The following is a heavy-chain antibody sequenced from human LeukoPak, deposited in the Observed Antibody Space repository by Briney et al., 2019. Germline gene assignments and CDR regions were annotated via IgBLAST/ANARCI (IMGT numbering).Heavy chain of an antibody. Sequence: SVKVSCKASGGTFSSYAISWARQAPGQGLEWMGGIIPIFGTANYAQKFQGRATITADESTSTAYMELSSLRSEDTAVYYCARLRQLLTGHWFDPWGQGTLVTVSS. CDR3: ARLRQLLTGHWFDP. D-gene: IGHD2-2*01. CDR1: GGTFSSYA. V-gene: IGHV1-69*13. CDR2: IIPIFGTA. J-gene: IGHJ5*02.